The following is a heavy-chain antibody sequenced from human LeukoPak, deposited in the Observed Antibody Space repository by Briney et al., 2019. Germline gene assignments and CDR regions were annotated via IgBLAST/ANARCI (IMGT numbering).Heavy chain of an antibody. V-gene: IGHV3-48*02. CDR3: ARVYYDSSGYYYFDY. CDR2: ISSSSSTI. CDR1: GFIFSSYS. D-gene: IGHD3-22*01. Sequence: GGSLRLSCAASGFIFSSYSMNWVRQAPGKGLEWVSYISSSSSTIYYADSVKGRFTISRDNAKNSLYLQMNSLRDEDTAVYYCARVYYDSSGYYYFDYWGQGTLVTVSS. J-gene: IGHJ4*02.